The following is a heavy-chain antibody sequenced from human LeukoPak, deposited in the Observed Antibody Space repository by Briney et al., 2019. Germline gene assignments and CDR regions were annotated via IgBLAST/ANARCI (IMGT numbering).Heavy chain of an antibody. V-gene: IGHV3-23*01. CDR1: GFTFSNYA. Sequence: GGSLRLSCAASGFTFSNYAINWVRQAPGKGLEWVSAISGSGGSTYYADSVKGRFSISRDNSKNTLFLQMNSLRAEDTAVYYCAKDAVGSSGYHYFDYWGQGTLVTVSS. D-gene: IGHD3-22*01. CDR2: ISGSGGST. J-gene: IGHJ4*02. CDR3: AKDAVGSSGYHYFDY.